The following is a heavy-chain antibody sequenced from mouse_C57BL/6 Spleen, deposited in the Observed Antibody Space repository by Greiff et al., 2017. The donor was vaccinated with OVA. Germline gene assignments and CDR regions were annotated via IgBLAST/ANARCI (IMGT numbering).Heavy chain of an antibody. V-gene: IGHV5-16*01. Sequence: EVQLQESEGGLVQPGSSMKLSCTASGFTFSDYYMAWVRQVPEKGLEWVANINYDGSSTYYLDSLKSRFIISRDNAKNILYLQMSSLKSEDTATYYCARAPYYDYDGAYFDYWGQGTTLTVSS. CDR1: GFTFSDYY. CDR3: ARAPYYDYDGAYFDY. J-gene: IGHJ2*01. CDR2: INYDGSST. D-gene: IGHD2-4*01.